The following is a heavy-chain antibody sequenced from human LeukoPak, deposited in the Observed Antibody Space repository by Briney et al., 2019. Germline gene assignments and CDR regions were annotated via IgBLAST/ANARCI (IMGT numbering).Heavy chain of an antibody. D-gene: IGHD2-15*01. CDR3: ARDRWWANRDSWSGYFDF. CDR1: GFTFSSYS. Sequence: GGSLRLSCAASGFTFSSYSMNWVRQAPGKGLEWVSSISSSSSYIYYADSVKGRFTISRDHAKNSLYLQMNSLRAEDTAVYYCARDRWWANRDSWSGYFDFWGQGNLVTVSS. V-gene: IGHV3-21*01. CDR2: ISSSSSYI. J-gene: IGHJ4*02.